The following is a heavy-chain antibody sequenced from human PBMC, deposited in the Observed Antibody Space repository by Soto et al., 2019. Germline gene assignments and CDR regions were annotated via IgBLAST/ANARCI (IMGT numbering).Heavy chain of an antibody. CDR3: AKALGSLYDH. CDR2: IGDSGSTI. J-gene: IGHJ4*02. D-gene: IGHD3-3*01. V-gene: IGHV3-48*03. CDR1: GFSFRSYE. Sequence: GGSLRLSCAASGFSFRSYEMDWVRQAPGKGLEWVSYIGDSGSTIYYTDSVKGRFTISRDNAKNSLYLQMNSLRAEDTAVYYCAKALGSLYDHWGQGTLVTVSS.